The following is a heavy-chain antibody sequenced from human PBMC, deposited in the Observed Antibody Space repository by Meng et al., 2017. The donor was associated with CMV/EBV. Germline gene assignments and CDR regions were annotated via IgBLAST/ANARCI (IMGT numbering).Heavy chain of an antibody. D-gene: IGHD2-2*01. Sequence: GESLKISCAASGFTFSSYAMHWVRQAPGKGLEWVAVISYDGSNKYYADSVKGRFTISRDNAKDSLYLQMNSLRAEDTAVYYCARIGLYPGRMYQLNAFDIWGQGTMVTVSS. V-gene: IGHV3-30*04. CDR1: GFTFSSYA. CDR3: ARIGLYPGRMYQLNAFDI. J-gene: IGHJ3*02. CDR2: ISYDGSNK.